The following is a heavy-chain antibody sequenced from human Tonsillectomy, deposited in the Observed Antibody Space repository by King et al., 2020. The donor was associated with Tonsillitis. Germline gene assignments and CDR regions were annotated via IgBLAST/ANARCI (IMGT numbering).Heavy chain of an antibody. CDR1: GGSISSHY. CDR3: SRAPVYCSGGSCYSDYYHYGMDV. CDR2: IYYSGST. Sequence: QLQESGPGLVKPSETLTLSCSVSGGSISSHYWSWIRQPPGKGLEWIGCIYYSGSTNYNPSLKSRVSILVDTSENHFSLKLRSVTAADTAVYYCSRAPVYCSGGSCYSDYYHYGMDVWGQGTTVIVSS. J-gene: IGHJ6*02. D-gene: IGHD2-15*01. V-gene: IGHV4-59*11.